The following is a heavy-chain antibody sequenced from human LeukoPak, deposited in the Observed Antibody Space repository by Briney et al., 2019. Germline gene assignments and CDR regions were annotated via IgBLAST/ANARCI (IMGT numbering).Heavy chain of an antibody. CDR3: ARRLGLAYCGGDCYPGWAFDI. Sequence: GESLKISCKGSGYSFTSYWIGWVRQMPGKGLEWMGIIYPGDSDTRYSPSFQGQVTISADKSISTAYLQWSSLKASDTAMYYRARRLGLAYCGGDCYPGWAFDIWGQGTMVTVSS. V-gene: IGHV5-51*01. CDR1: GYSFTSYW. D-gene: IGHD2-21*02. J-gene: IGHJ3*02. CDR2: IYPGDSDT.